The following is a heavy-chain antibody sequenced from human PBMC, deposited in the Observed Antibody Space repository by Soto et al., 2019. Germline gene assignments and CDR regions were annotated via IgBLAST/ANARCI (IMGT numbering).Heavy chain of an antibody. V-gene: IGHV3-9*01. Sequence: EVQLVESGGCLVQPGRSLRLSCAASGFTFDDYAMHWVRQAPGKGLEWDSGISWNSGSIGYADSVKGRFTISRDNAKNSLYLQMNSLRAEDTALYYCAKGTWYQLLPFSYFDYWGQGTLVTVSS. J-gene: IGHJ4*02. CDR2: ISWNSGSI. CDR3: AKGTWYQLLPFSYFDY. CDR1: GFTFDDYA. D-gene: IGHD2-2*01.